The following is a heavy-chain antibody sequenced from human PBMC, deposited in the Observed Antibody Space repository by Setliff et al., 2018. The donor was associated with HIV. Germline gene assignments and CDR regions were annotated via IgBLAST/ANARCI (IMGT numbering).Heavy chain of an antibody. CDR1: GDSFSSGTYY. CDR3: ARGPPFAY. CDR2: VYYSGSI. V-gene: IGHV4-39*01. J-gene: IGHJ4*02. Sequence: SETLSLTCSVSGDSFSSGTYYWGWIRQPPGKGLEWIGSVYYSGSIDYNPSLKSRVTISMDTAKSQFSLKLTSVTAADSAMYYCARGPPFAYWGQGLLVTVSS.